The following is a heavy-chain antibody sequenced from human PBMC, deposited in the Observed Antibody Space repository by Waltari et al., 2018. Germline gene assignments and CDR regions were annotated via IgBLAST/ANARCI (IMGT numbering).Heavy chain of an antibody. CDR3: ARLLGDGALDV. V-gene: IGHV4-59*08. Sequence: QVQLQESGPGLVKPSETLALTCTVSGDSISNTFCGWIRQAPGGGLDWIGFMYYSGSPYYNPSLGSRVTISVDGAQNQLSLKLTSATAADTAVYYCARLLGDGALDVWGQGTKVTVSS. CDR2: MYYSGSP. D-gene: IGHD3-16*01. J-gene: IGHJ3*01. CDR1: GDSISNTF.